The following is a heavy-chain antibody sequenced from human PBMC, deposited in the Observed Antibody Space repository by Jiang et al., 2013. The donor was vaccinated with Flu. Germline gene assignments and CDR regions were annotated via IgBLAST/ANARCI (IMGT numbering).Heavy chain of an antibody. Sequence: TQTLTLTCTFSGFSLSTSGSGVWGWIRQPPGKALEWLALIYWNDNKRYSPFLKSSFTITKDTSKNQVVLTLTNMDPVDTATYYCAHSIGQTDNTGYYYEGSTNFDYWGQGTLVTVSS. V-gene: IGHV2-5*01. CDR1: GFSLSTSGSGV. D-gene: IGHD3-22*01. CDR2: IYWNDNK. CDR3: AHSIGQTDNTGYYYEGSTNFDY. J-gene: IGHJ4*02.